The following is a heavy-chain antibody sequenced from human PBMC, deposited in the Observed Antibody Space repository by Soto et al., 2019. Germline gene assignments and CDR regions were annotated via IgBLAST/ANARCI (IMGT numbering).Heavy chain of an antibody. CDR3: AKDSVGMAFFYYFYGMDV. J-gene: IGHJ6*02. Sequence: EVQLLESGGGLVQPGGSLRLSCAASGFTFSSYAMIWVRQAPGKGLEWVSTISGSGGTTNYADLVKGRFTISRDNSKNMLCLNRNGLRAEDTAVYYCAKDSVGMAFFYYFYGMDVWGQGTTVSVSS. CDR2: ISGSGGTT. V-gene: IGHV3-23*01. CDR1: GFTFSSYA. D-gene: IGHD3-10*01.